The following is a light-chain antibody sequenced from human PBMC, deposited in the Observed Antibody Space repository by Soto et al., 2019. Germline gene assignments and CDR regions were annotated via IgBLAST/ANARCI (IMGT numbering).Light chain of an antibody. CDR1: QGISSY. J-gene: IGKJ4*01. CDR3: QQLNSYPRT. V-gene: IGKV1-9*01. CDR2: AAS. Sequence: IQLTQSPSSLSASVGDRVTITCRVSQGISSYLAWYQQKPGKAPKLLIYAASTLQSGVPSRFSGSGSGTDFTLTISSLQPEDFATYYCQQLNSYPRTFGGGTKVEIK.